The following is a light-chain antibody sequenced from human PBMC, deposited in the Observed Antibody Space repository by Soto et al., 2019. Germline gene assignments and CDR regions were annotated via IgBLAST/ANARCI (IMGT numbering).Light chain of an antibody. CDR3: SSYTTSNTRQIV. CDR1: SSDVGSYNL. V-gene: IGLV2-14*02. CDR2: EVS. Sequence: QSALTQPASVSGSPGQSITISCTGTSSDVGSYNLVSWYQQHPGKAPKPMIYEVSKRPSGVSNRFSGSKSGNTASLTISGLQAEDEADYYCSSYTTSNTRQIVFGTGTKVTVL. J-gene: IGLJ1*01.